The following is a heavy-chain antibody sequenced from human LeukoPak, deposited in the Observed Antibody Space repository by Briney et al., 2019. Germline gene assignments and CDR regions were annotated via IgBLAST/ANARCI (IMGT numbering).Heavy chain of an antibody. CDR2: INAGNGNT. J-gene: IGHJ5*02. Sequence: GASVKVSCKASGYTFTSYAMHWVRQAPGQRLEWMGWINAGNGNTKYSQEFQGRVTITRDTSASTAYMELSSLRSGDMAVYYCARGIPLGYSKPWGQGTLVTVSS. V-gene: IGHV1-3*03. CDR3: ARGIPLGYSKP. D-gene: IGHD4-11*01. CDR1: GYTFTSYA.